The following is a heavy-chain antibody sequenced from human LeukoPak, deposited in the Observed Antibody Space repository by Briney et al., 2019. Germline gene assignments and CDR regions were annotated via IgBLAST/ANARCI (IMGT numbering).Heavy chain of an antibody. V-gene: IGHV3-48*03. D-gene: IGHD3-10*01. CDR1: GFTFSSYE. J-gene: IGHJ5*02. Sequence: QSGGSLRLSCAASGFTFSSYEMNWVRQAPGKGLEWVSYISSSGSTIYYADSVKGRFTISRDNAKNSLYLQMNSLRAEDTAVYYCARDRGYYGSGSYYKGGSPSWFDPWGQGTLVTVSS. CDR2: ISSSGSTI. CDR3: ARDRGYYGSGSYYKGGSPSWFDP.